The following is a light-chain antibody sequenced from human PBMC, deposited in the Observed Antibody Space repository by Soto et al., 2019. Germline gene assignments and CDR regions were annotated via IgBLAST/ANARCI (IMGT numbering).Light chain of an antibody. V-gene: IGKV3-20*01. CDR1: QSVSSNY. Sequence: EIVLTQSPGTLSLSPGERATLSCRTSQSVSSNYLAWYQQKPGQAPGLLLYGISTRATGVPDRFSGSGSGTDFTLTISRLEPEDFAVYYCQQYGSSPLLTFGGGTKVEI. CDR3: QQYGSSPLLT. CDR2: GIS. J-gene: IGKJ4*01.